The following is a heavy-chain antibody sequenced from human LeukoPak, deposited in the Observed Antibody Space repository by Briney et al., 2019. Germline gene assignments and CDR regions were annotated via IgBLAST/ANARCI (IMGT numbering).Heavy chain of an antibody. CDR1: GFTFSSYS. Sequence: PGGSLRLSCAASGFTFSSYSMNWVRQAPGKGLEWVSSISSSSSYIYYADSVKGRFTISRDNAKNSLYLQMNSLRAEDTAVYYCASGIVVVPAAKGTDYWGQGTLATVSS. J-gene: IGHJ4*02. CDR3: ASGIVVVPAAKGTDY. D-gene: IGHD2-2*01. V-gene: IGHV3-21*01. CDR2: ISSSSSYI.